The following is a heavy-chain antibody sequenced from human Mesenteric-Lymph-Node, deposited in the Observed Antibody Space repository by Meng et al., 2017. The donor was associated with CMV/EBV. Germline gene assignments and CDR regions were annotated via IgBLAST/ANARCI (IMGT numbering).Heavy chain of an antibody. D-gene: IGHD6-19*01. Sequence: ASVKVSCKASGYTFTSYDINWVRQATGQGLEWMGWMNPNSGNTGYAQKFQGRVTMTRNTSISTAYMELSRLRSDDTAVYYCARDYAGYSSGWPGRDYWGQGTLVTVSS. CDR1: GYTFTSYD. CDR2: MNPNSGNT. J-gene: IGHJ4*02. V-gene: IGHV1-8*01. CDR3: ARDYAGYSSGWPGRDY.